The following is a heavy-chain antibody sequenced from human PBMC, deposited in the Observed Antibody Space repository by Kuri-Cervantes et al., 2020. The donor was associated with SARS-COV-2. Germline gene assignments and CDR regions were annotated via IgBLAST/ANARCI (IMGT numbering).Heavy chain of an antibody. V-gene: IGHV3-30-3*01. Sequence: GESLKISCAASGFTFSSYDMHWVRQATGKVLEWVAVISYDGSNKYYADSVKGRFTISRDNSKNTLYLQMTSLRAEDTAVYYCARESGVNYDFWSGLKRLGLNDAFDIWGQGTMVTVSS. D-gene: IGHD3-3*01. J-gene: IGHJ3*02. CDR3: ARESGVNYDFWSGLKRLGLNDAFDI. CDR1: GFTFSSYD. CDR2: ISYDGSNK.